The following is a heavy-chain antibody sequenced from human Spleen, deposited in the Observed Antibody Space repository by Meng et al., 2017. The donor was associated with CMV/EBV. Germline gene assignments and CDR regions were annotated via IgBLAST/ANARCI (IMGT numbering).Heavy chain of an antibody. CDR1: GYSFTVYY. V-gene: IGHV1-2*02. CDR2: INPNSGGT. J-gene: IGHJ6*02. CDR3: ARDVSWNPEWAYYGMDV. D-gene: IGHD1-1*01. Sequence: ASVKVSCKASGYSFTVYYMHWVRQAPGQGLEWMGWINPNSGGTSFAQKFQDRVTMTRNTSINTAYMELSRLRSDDTAVYYCARDVSWNPEWAYYGMDVWGQGTTVTVSS.